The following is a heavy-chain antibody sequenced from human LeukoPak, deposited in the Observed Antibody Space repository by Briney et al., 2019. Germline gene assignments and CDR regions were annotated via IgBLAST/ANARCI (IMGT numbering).Heavy chain of an antibody. Sequence: PSETLSLTCAVSGYSISSGYYWGWIRQPPGKGLEWIGSIYHSGSTYYNPSLKSRVTISVDKSKNQFSLKLSSVTAADTAVYYCARGNYYGSGSYFLSDQWGQGTLVTVSS. V-gene: IGHV4-38-2*01. CDR3: ARGNYYGSGSYFLSDQ. CDR2: IYHSGST. CDR1: GYSISSGYY. D-gene: IGHD3-10*01. J-gene: IGHJ4*02.